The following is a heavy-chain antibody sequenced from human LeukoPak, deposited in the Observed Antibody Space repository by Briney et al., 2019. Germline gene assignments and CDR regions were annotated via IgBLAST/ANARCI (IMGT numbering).Heavy chain of an antibody. CDR2: FYYSGST. CDR3: ARDRGYGGTPGYFDY. Sequence: SETLSLTCTVSGGSISSYYWTWFRQPPGKGLEWIGHFYYSGSTRYNPSLESRVTISADTSKNQFSLNLNSVTAADTAVYYCARDRGYGGTPGYFDYWGQGTLVTVSS. CDR1: GGSISSYY. D-gene: IGHD4-23*01. J-gene: IGHJ4*02. V-gene: IGHV4-59*01.